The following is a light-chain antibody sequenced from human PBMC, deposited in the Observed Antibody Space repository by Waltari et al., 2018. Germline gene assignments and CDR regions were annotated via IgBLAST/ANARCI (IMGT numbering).Light chain of an antibody. J-gene: IGKJ3*01. CDR3: QQRSNWPSGT. Sequence: EIVLTQSPATLSLSPGERATLSCRASQSVSSYLAWYQQKPGQAPRLLIYESSNSATGIPARFSGSGSGTDFTLTISSLEPEDFAVYYCQQRSNWPSGTFGPGTKVDIK. V-gene: IGKV3-11*01. CDR1: QSVSSY. CDR2: ESS.